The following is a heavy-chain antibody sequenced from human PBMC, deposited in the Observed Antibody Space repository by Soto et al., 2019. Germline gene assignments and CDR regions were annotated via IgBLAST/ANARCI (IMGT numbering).Heavy chain of an antibody. CDR3: ARGGGGFDL. V-gene: IGHV3-74*01. CDR1: GFTLSGHW. Sequence: EVQLVESGGGSVQPGGSLRLSCAASGFTLSGHWMHWVRQVPGKGLVWVSYVNNDGTRIFADFVKGRFTDSRDNAMNTLYLQMNSLTAEDTAVYYCARGGGGFDLWSQGTLVAVSS. CDR2: VNNDGTR. J-gene: IGHJ4*02. D-gene: IGHD3-16*01.